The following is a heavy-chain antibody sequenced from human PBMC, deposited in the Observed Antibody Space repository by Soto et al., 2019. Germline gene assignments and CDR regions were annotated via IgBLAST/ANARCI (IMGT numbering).Heavy chain of an antibody. Sequence: SETLSLTCTVSGGSISSSSYYWGWIRQPPGKGLEWIGSIYYSGSTYYNPSLKSRVTISVDTSKNQFSLKLSSVTAADTAVYYCARTGIAAAGNYYYYHGMDVWGQGTTVTVSS. CDR2: IYYSGST. V-gene: IGHV4-39*01. CDR1: GGSISSSSYY. D-gene: IGHD6-13*01. CDR3: ARTGIAAAGNYYYYHGMDV. J-gene: IGHJ6*02.